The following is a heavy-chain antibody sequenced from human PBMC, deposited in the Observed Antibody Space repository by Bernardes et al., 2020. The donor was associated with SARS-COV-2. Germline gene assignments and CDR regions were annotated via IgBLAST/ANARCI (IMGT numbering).Heavy chain of an antibody. D-gene: IGHD6-19*01. Sequence: ASVKVSRKVSGYTLTELFMHWVRQAPGKGREWVGGFDPEDGETNYVQRFQGRVTMTEDTSTDTAYMELSSLRSEDTAVYYCATVPPFISGWYLSVHPNWFDPWGQGTLVTVSS. J-gene: IGHJ5*02. CDR2: FDPEDGET. CDR3: ATVPPFISGWYLSVHPNWFDP. V-gene: IGHV1-24*01. CDR1: GYTLTELF.